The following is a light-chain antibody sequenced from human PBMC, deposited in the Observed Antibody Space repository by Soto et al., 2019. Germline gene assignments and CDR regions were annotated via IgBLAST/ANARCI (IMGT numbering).Light chain of an antibody. Sequence: EIVLTQSPANLSLSPGERATLSCRASQIFSSHLAWYQQKPGQAPRLLIYDASKRATGIPARFSGRGSGTDFTLTISSLEPEDFAVYYCQQRSNWPPVITFGQGTRLEIK. CDR3: QQRSNWPPVIT. V-gene: IGKV3-11*01. CDR2: DAS. J-gene: IGKJ5*01. CDR1: QIFSSH.